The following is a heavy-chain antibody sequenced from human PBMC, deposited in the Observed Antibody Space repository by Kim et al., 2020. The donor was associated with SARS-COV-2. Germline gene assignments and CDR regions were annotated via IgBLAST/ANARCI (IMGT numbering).Heavy chain of an antibody. D-gene: IGHD3-10*01. CDR1: GFTFSSYD. J-gene: IGHJ6*02. Sequence: GGSLRLSCAASGFTFSSYDMHWVRQATGKGLEWVSAIGTAGDTYYPGSVKGRFTISRENAKNSLYLQMNSLRAGDTAVYYCARGLNYYGSGSYLYYYGMDVWGQGTTVTVSS. CDR2: IGTAGDT. V-gene: IGHV3-13*04. CDR3: ARGLNYYGSGSYLYYYGMDV.